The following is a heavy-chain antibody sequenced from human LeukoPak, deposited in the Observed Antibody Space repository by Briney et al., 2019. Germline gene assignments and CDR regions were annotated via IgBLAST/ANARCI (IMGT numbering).Heavy chain of an antibody. V-gene: IGHV3-30-3*01. D-gene: IGHD5-24*01. Sequence: GGSLRLSCAASGFTFSSYAMHWVRQAPGKGLEWVALISYDGSNKYYADSVKGRFTISRDNSKNTLYLQMNSLRAEDTAVYYCARGRGGDGYNALDYWGQGTLVTVSS. CDR3: ARGRGGDGYNALDY. CDR2: ISYDGSNK. J-gene: IGHJ4*02. CDR1: GFTFSSYA.